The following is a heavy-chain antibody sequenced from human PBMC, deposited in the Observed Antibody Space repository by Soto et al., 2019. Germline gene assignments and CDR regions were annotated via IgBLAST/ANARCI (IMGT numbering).Heavy chain of an antibody. Sequence: PGGSLRLSCAASGFTFSSYSMNWVRQAPGKGLEWVSYISSSSSTIYYADSVKGRFTISRDNAKNSLYLQMNSLRDEDTAVYYCAREDIVLMVYGRGFDPWGQGTLVTVSS. D-gene: IGHD2-8*01. CDR1: GFTFSSYS. J-gene: IGHJ5*02. CDR3: AREDIVLMVYGRGFDP. CDR2: ISSSSSTI. V-gene: IGHV3-48*02.